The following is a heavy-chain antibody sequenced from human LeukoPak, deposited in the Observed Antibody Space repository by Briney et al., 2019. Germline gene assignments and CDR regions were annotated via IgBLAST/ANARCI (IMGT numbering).Heavy chain of an antibody. Sequence: PGGSLRLSCAASGFTFSNYAMSWVRQAPGKGLEWVSAISVSGRTTYYTDSVKGRFTMSRDNSKNTLYLQMNSLRAEDTAVYYCAKDISYGELDYWGREPWSPSPQ. V-gene: IGHV3-23*01. CDR3: AKDISYGELDY. J-gene: IGHJ4*02. D-gene: IGHD5-18*01. CDR1: GFTFSNYA. CDR2: ISVSGRTT.